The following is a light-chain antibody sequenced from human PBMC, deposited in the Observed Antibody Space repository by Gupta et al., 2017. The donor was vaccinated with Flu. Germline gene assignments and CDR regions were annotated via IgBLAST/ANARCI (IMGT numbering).Light chain of an antibody. CDR1: QSVRSNY. CDR3: HQYGHSPYT. Sequence: EIVLTQSPGSLSLPPGERVTLSCRASQSVRSNYLAWFQQKPGQAPRLLIYGASRRATGIPDRFSGSGSGTDFILTISRLEPEDFAVYYCHQYGHSPYTFGQGAKLEI. V-gene: IGKV3-20*01. J-gene: IGKJ2*01. CDR2: GAS.